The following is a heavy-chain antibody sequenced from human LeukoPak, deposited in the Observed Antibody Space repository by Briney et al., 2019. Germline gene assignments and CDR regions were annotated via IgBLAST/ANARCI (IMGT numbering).Heavy chain of an antibody. D-gene: IGHD3/OR15-3a*01. CDR3: ARDGPGLDY. J-gene: IGHJ4*02. CDR2: INPSGDST. V-gene: IGHV1-46*01. CDR1: GYTFTSNY. Sequence: ASVKVSCKASGYTFTSNYVHWVRQAPGQGLEWMGIINPSGDSTSYAQKFQGRVTMTRDTSTSTVYMELSSLRSEDTAVYYCARDGPGLDYWGQGTLVTVSS.